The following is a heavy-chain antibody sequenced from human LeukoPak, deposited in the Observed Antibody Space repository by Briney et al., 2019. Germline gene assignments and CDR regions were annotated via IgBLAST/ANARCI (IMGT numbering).Heavy chain of an antibody. D-gene: IGHD3-16*01. CDR2: IYYSGST. V-gene: IGHV4-39*01. CDR3: ARRRRLGYFDY. Sequence: SETLSLTCTVSGGSISSSSYYWGWIRLPPGEGLEWIGSIYYSGSTYYNPSLKSRVTISVDTSKNQFSLKLSSVTAADTAVYYCARRRRLGYFDYWGQGTLVTVSS. CDR1: GGSISSSSYY. J-gene: IGHJ4*02.